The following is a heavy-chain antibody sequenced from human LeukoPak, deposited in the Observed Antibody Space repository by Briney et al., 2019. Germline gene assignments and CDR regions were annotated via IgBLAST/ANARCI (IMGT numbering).Heavy chain of an antibody. J-gene: IGHJ6*02. Sequence: GGSLRLSCAASGFTFSSYAMHWVRQAPGKGLEGVAVISYDGSNKYYADSVKGRFTISRDNSKNTLYLQMNTLRAEDTAVYYCASAGITIFGVVIMYYYYGMDVWGQGTTVTVSS. CDR3: ASAGITIFGVVIMYYYYGMDV. CDR2: ISYDGSNK. V-gene: IGHV3-30-3*01. D-gene: IGHD3-3*01. CDR1: GFTFSSYA.